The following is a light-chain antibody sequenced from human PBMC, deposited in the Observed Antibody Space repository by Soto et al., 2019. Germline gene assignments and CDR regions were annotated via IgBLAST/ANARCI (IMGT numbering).Light chain of an antibody. CDR3: QQYDRAPDT. CDR2: GVS. V-gene: IGKV3-20*01. J-gene: IGKJ2*01. CDR1: RSLGRSY. Sequence: EIVLTQSPGTLSLSPGERASLSCRASRSLGRSYLAWHQQKPGQAPRLLIYGVSTRATGTPDRFSGSGSGTEFSLTISRLEPEDSAVYYCQQYDRAPDTFGQGTKLEIK.